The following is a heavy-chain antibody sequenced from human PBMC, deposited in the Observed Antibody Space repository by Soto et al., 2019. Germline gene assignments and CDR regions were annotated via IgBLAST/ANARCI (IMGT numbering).Heavy chain of an antibody. Sequence: EVQLLESGGGLVQPGGSLRLSCAASGFTFSSYAMSWVRQAPGKGLEWVSAISGSGGSTYYADSVKGRFTISGGNSKNTLYLQMNSLRGEDTAVYYCATSDRKYSSGWYGPYWGQGTLVTVSS. CDR2: ISGSGGST. CDR3: ATSDRKYSSGWYGPY. CDR1: GFTFSSYA. D-gene: IGHD6-19*01. J-gene: IGHJ4*02. V-gene: IGHV3-23*01.